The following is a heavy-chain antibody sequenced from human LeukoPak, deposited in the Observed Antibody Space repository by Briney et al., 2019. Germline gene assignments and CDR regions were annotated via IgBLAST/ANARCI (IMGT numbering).Heavy chain of an antibody. CDR2: INLIGCGT. CDR1: GYTFTSYY. Sequence: ASVKVSCKASGYTFTSYYMHWVRQAPGQGLEWMGFINLIGCGTRKAQKLQGRVTMTRDTSTSTVYMELSSLRSEDTAVYYCARDGVRGVIAEGHYYGMDVWGKGTTVTVSS. J-gene: IGHJ6*04. V-gene: IGHV1-46*04. D-gene: IGHD3-10*01. CDR3: ARDGVRGVIAEGHYYGMDV.